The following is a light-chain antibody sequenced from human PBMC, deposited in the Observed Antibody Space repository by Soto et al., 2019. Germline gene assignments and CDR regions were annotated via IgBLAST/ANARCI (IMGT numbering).Light chain of an antibody. CDR2: DVS. CDR3: NSFTSSSTLV. CDR1: SSDVGGYDY. V-gene: IGLV2-14*03. Sequence: QSVLTQPASVSGSPGQSITISCTGTSSDVGGYDYVSWYQQHSGKAPKLMIFDVSSRPSGVSNRFSGSKSGNTASLTISGLQADDEADYYCNSFTSSSTLVFGTGTKVTVL. J-gene: IGLJ1*01.